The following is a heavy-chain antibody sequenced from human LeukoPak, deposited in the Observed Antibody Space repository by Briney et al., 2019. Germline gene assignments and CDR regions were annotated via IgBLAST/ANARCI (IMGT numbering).Heavy chain of an antibody. CDR3: ARDAYGLGSYPDY. Sequence: ASVKVSCKASGYTFIGYYMHWVRQAPGQGLEWMGWINPNSGGTTYAQKFQGRVTMTRDTSISTAFMELTRLRSDVTAVYYCARDAYGLGSYPDYWGQGTLVTVSS. J-gene: IGHJ4*02. V-gene: IGHV1-2*02. CDR1: GYTFIGYY. D-gene: IGHD3-10*01. CDR2: INPNSGGT.